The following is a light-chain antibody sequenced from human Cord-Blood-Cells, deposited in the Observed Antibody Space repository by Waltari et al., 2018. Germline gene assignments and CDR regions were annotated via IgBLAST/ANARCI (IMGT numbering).Light chain of an antibody. Sequence: EIVMTQSPATLSVSPGERATLSCRASQSVSSNLAWYQQKPGQAPRLLIYGASTRATGIPARFSGSGSGTEFTLTISSLQSEDFAVYYCQQYYSTTYTFGQGTKLEIK. V-gene: IGKV3-15*01. J-gene: IGKJ2*01. CDR2: GAS. CDR3: QQYYSTTYT. CDR1: QSVSSN.